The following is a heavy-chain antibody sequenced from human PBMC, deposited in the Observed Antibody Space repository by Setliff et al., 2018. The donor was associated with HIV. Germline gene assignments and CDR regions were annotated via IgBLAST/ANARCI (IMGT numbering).Heavy chain of an antibody. D-gene: IGHD3-22*01. J-gene: IGHJ4*02. V-gene: IGHV4-59*01. CDR2: TFDNGNT. Sequence: ASETLSLTCYISGGSISFYYWNWLRQTQGKGLEWIAYTFDNGNTHDTPSLESRVTFALETSRNLFSLRLASVTAADMAVYYCARGPGDYDRKFDHWGQGALVTVS. CDR3: ARGPGDYDRKFDH. CDR1: GGSISFYY.